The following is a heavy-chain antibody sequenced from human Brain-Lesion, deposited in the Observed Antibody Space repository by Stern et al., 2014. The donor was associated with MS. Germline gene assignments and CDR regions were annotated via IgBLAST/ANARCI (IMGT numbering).Heavy chain of an antibody. CDR1: GYRFTSNW. J-gene: IGHJ4*02. D-gene: IGHD6-6*01. CDR3: ARRGDSSSSGFDY. V-gene: IGHV5-51*01. CDR2: IWPGDSDP. Sequence: EMQLVESGAEVKKPGESLKISCKGSGYRFTSNWIGWVRQMPGKGLEWMGIIWPGDSDPRYSPSFQGQVTISADKSISTAYLQWSSLQASDTAMYYCARRGDSSSSGFDYWGQGTLVIVSS.